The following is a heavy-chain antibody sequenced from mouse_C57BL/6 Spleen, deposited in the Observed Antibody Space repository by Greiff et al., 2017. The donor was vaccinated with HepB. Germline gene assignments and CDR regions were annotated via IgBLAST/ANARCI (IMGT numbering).Heavy chain of an antibody. CDR1: GYTFTDYY. CDR2: INPNNGGT. V-gene: IGHV1-26*01. CDR3: ARGDYYGSSSAGFAY. J-gene: IGHJ3*01. D-gene: IGHD1-1*01. Sequence: EVQLQQSGPELVKPGASVKISCKASGYTFTDYYMNWVKQSHGKSLEWIGDINPNNGGTSYNQKFKGKATLTVDKSSSTAYMELRSLTSEDSAVDYCARGDYYGSSSAGFAYWGKGIPVTVSA.